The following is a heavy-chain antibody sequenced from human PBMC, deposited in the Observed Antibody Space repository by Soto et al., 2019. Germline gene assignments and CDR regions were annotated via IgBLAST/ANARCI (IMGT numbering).Heavy chain of an antibody. CDR3: ARESGSTDY. CDR1: GFTFTSYY. V-gene: IGHV1-46*01. Sequence: QVQLVQSGAEVKEPGASVKVSCRASGFTFTSYYMHWVRQAPGQGLEWMGIIHPSDGGTNYAQKFQDRVTMTRDTSTSALDMELSSLRFEDTAVYYCARESGSTDYWGQGTLVTVSS. CDR2: IHPSDGGT. J-gene: IGHJ4*02.